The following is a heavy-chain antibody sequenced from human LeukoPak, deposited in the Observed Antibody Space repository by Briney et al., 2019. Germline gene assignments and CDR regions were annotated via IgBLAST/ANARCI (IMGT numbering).Heavy chain of an antibody. CDR1: GGSISSYY. J-gene: IGHJ3*02. CDR2: IYYSGST. Sequence: SETLSLTCTVSGGSISSYYWSWLRQPPGKGLEWIGYIYYSGSTNYNPSLKSRVTISVDTSKNQFSLKLSSVTAADTAVYYCARGRVDGDAFDIWGQGTMVTVSS. V-gene: IGHV4-59*12. CDR3: ARGRVDGDAFDI. D-gene: IGHD5-12*01.